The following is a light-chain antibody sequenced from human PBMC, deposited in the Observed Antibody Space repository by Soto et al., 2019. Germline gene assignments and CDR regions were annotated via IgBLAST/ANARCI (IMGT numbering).Light chain of an antibody. J-gene: IGLJ2*01. V-gene: IGLV1-44*01. Sequence: QSVLTQPPSASRTPGQRVTISCSGGSSDIGSNTVNWYQQVPGTAPKLLIYNNNQRPSGVPDRFSGSRSGTSASLAISGLQSEDEADYYCAAWDGSLNGVLFGGGTKLTVL. CDR2: NNN. CDR1: SSDIGSNT. CDR3: AAWDGSLNGVL.